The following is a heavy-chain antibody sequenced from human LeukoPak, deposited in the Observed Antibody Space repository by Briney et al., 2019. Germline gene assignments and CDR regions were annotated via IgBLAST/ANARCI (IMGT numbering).Heavy chain of an antibody. V-gene: IGHV4-59*01. Sequence: SETLSLTCTVSGGSISSYYWSWIRQPPGKGLEWIGYIHYTGSTNYNPSHKSRVTISVDTSKNQFSLELSSVTAADTAVYYCARDTPYSSSWHVWGQGTLVTVSS. CDR3: ARDTPYSSSWHV. CDR2: IHYTGST. CDR1: GGSISSYY. D-gene: IGHD6-13*01. J-gene: IGHJ4*02.